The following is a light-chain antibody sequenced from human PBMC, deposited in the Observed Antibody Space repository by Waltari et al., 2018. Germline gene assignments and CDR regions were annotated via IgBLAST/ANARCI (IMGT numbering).Light chain of an antibody. CDR3: QQTNSFPRT. J-gene: IGKJ1*01. V-gene: IGKV1-12*01. Sequence: DIQMTQSPSFVSASVGDRVTITCRASQGIDNWLAWYQQKPGKAPKFLIYSASSLQSGVPSRLVGSGSGTDFILTISRLQPEDSATYFCQQTNSFPRTFGQGTKVAIK. CDR1: QGIDNW. CDR2: SAS.